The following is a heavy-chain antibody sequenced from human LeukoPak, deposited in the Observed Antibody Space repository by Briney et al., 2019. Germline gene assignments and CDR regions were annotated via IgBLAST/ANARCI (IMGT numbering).Heavy chain of an antibody. J-gene: IGHJ6*03. V-gene: IGHV3-48*01. D-gene: IGHD2-15*01. CDR3: ARDRVGSDLPYYMDV. CDR1: GFTFSSYS. CDR2: ISSSSSTI. Sequence: GGSLRLSCAASGFTFSSYSMNWVRQAPGKGLEWVSYISSSSSTIYYADSVKGRFTISRDNAKNSLYLPMNSLRAEDTAAYSWARDRVGSDLPYYMDVGGKGTTVTVSS.